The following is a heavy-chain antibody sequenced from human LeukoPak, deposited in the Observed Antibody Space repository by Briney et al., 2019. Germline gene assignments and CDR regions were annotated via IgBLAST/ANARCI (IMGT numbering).Heavy chain of an antibody. CDR1: GGSISSGDYY. V-gene: IGHV4-30-4*01. D-gene: IGHD4-17*01. Sequence: PSETLSLTCTVSGGSISSGDYYWSWIRQAPGKGLEWIGYTHYSGSTYYNPSLKGRVTISMDTSKNQFSLKLSSVTAADTAVYYCARGRGRGKMTTVTTQIDYWGQGTLVTVSS. J-gene: IGHJ4*02. CDR2: THYSGST. CDR3: ARGRGRGKMTTVTTQIDY.